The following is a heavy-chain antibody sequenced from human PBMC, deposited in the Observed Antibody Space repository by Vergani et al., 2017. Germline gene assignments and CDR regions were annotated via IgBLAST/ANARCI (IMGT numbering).Heavy chain of an antibody. J-gene: IGHJ5*02. V-gene: IGHV5-10-1*01. CDR2: IDPSDTYT. D-gene: IGHD3-10*01. CDR1: GYSFTSYW. CDR3: ARHESGVFDP. Sequence: EVQLVQSGAEVKKPGESLRISCQGSGYSFTSYWISWVRQMPGKGLEWMGRIDPSDTYTNYSPSFQCHVTISSDKSISTAYLQWSSLKASDTSMYYCARHESGVFDPWGQGTLVTVSS.